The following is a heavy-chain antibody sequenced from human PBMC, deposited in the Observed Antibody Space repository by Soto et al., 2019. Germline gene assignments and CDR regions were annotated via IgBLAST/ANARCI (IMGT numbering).Heavy chain of an antibody. CDR1: GGSISSGGYY. CDR2: IYYSGST. CDR3: ARGWVNWFDP. V-gene: IGHV4-31*03. J-gene: IGHJ5*02. Sequence: SETLSLTCTVSGGSISSGGYYWSWIRQHPGKGLEWIGYIYYSGSTYYNPSLKSRVTISVDKSKNQFSLKLSSVTAADTAVYYCARGWVNWFDPWGQGTLVTVSS. D-gene: IGHD1-26*01.